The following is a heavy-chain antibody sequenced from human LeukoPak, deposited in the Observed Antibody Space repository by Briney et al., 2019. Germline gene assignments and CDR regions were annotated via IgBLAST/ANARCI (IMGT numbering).Heavy chain of an antibody. V-gene: IGHV4-59*01. J-gene: IGHJ4*02. CDR3: ARGYGDFRVEGRYFHS. CDR1: DGSITNYD. CDR2: VHYSGTA. Sequence: SETLSLTCTVSDGSITNYDWSWVRQPPGKGLEFIGHVHYSGTADYNPSLKSRVTISIDTSKKHFFLKLKSVTAADTAVYYCARGYGDFRVEGRYFHSWGQGTLVTVSS. D-gene: IGHD4-17*01.